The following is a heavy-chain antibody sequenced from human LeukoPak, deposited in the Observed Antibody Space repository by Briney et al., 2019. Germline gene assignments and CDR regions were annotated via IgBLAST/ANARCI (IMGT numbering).Heavy chain of an antibody. Sequence: ASVKVSCKASGYTFTGYYMHWVRQAPGQGLEWMGRINPNSGGTNYAQKFQGRVTMTRDTSISTAYMELSRLRSDDTAVYYCARDRDLWSGYYPFDYWGQGTLVTVSS. V-gene: IGHV1-2*06. CDR2: INPNSGGT. CDR3: ARDRDLWSGYYPFDY. D-gene: IGHD3-3*01. J-gene: IGHJ4*02. CDR1: GYTFTGYY.